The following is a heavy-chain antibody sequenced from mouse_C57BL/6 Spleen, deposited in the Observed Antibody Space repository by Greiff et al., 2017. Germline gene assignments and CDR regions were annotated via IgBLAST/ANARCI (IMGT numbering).Heavy chain of an antibody. CDR2: IYPGSGST. CDR3: AREGDSYYYFDY. Sequence: QVQLQQPGAELVKPGASVKMSCKASGYTFTSYWITWVKQRPGQGLEWIGDIYPGSGSTNYNEKFKSKATLTVDTSSSTAYMQLSSLTSEDSAVYYCAREGDSYYYFDYWGQGTTLTVSS. D-gene: IGHD1-1*01. J-gene: IGHJ2*01. CDR1: GYTFTSYW. V-gene: IGHV1-55*01.